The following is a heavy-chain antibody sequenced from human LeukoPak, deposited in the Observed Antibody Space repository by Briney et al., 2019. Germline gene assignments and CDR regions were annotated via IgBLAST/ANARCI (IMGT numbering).Heavy chain of an antibody. V-gene: IGHV3-74*01. CDR2: INSDGSST. J-gene: IGHJ4*02. Sequence: SGGSLRLSCAASGFTFSSYWMHWVRQAPEKGLVWVSRINSDGSSTSYADSVKGRFTISRDNAKNTLYLQMNSLRAEDTAVYYCAKDVIAVAGIGLDYWGQGTLVTVSS. CDR1: GFTFSSYW. D-gene: IGHD6-19*01. CDR3: AKDVIAVAGIGLDY.